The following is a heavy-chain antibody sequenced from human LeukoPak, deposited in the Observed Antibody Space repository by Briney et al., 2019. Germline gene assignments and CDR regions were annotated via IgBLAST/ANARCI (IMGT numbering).Heavy chain of an antibody. CDR3: ARGSSRQQLPTYYYYGMDV. V-gene: IGHV3-21*01. Sequence: GGSLRLSCAASGFTFSTYSMNWVRQAPGKGLEWVSSISSSSSHIYYADSMKGRFTISRDNAKNSLYLQMNSLRAEDTAVYYCARGSSRQQLPTYYYYGMDVWGQGTTVTVSS. J-gene: IGHJ6*02. CDR1: GFTFSTYS. CDR2: ISSSSSHI. D-gene: IGHD6-13*01.